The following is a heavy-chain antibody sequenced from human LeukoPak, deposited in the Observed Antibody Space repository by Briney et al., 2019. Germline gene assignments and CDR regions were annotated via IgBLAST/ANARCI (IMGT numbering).Heavy chain of an antibody. CDR2: VYFSGST. D-gene: IGHD3-22*01. V-gene: IGHV4-39*07. J-gene: IGHJ4*02. CDR1: GGSINIKNYN. Sequence: PSETLSLTCTVSGGSINIKNYNWDWIRQSPGKGLEWIGSVYFSGSTFYNPSLESRVTISVDTSKNHFSLKLSSVTAADTAVYYCARVTGYMIEDYFDYWGQGTLVTVSS. CDR3: ARVTGYMIEDYFDY.